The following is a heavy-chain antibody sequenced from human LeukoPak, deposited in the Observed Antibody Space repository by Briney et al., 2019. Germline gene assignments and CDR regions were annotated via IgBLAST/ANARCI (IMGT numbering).Heavy chain of an antibody. CDR3: AKERKLLPFDC. CDR1: GFTFSSYA. Sequence: GGSLRLSCAASGFTFSSYAMHWVRQAPGKGLEWVAVISYDGSNKYYADSVKGRFTISRDNSKNTLYLQMNSLRAEDTAVYYCAKERKLLPFDCWGQGTLVTVSS. CDR2: ISYDGSNK. D-gene: IGHD4-23*01. V-gene: IGHV3-30-3*01. J-gene: IGHJ4*02.